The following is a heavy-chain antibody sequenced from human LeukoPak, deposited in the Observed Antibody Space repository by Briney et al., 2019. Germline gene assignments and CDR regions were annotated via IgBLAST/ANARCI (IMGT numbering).Heavy chain of an antibody. D-gene: IGHD1-26*01. CDR2: IYYSGNT. CDR1: GGSIRNYY. V-gene: IGHV4-59*12. CDR3: ARGSYSGTYGGIDF. J-gene: IGHJ4*02. Sequence: PSETLSLTCTVSGGSIRNYYWSWIRQPPGKGLEWIGYIYYSGNTNQNPSLKSRVTISVDRSKNQFSLKLSSVTAADTAVYYCARGSYSGTYGGIDFWGQGTLVTVSS.